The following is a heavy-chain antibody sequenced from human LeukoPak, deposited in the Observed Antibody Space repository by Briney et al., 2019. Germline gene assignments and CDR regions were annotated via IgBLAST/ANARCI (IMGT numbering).Heavy chain of an antibody. Sequence: SETLSLTCSVSGGSINTNCWSWLRQPPGGGLEWIGYIYYTGTPNYNPSLKSRATIFIDTSKNQFSLRLNSMTAADTAIYYCARGAGWYDYWGQGTLVTVSS. CDR3: ARGAGWYDY. V-gene: IGHV4-59*01. CDR2: IYYTGTP. CDR1: GGSINTNC. D-gene: IGHD6-19*01. J-gene: IGHJ4*02.